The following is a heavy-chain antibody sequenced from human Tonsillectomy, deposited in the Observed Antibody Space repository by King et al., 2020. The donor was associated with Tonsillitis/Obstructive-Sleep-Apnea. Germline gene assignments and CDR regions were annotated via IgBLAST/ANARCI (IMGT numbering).Heavy chain of an antibody. D-gene: IGHD5-12*01. J-gene: IGHJ3*02. CDR2: IDPSDSYA. V-gene: IGHV5-10-1*01. CDR3: ARGGIGYDFAFDI. Sequence: VQLVESGAEVKEPGESLRISCKGSGYSFASYWINWVRQMPGKGLEWMGKIDPSDSYANYSPSFQGHVTFSVDKSISTAHLPWSSLRASDNAMYYCARGGIGYDFAFDIWGQGTMVTVSS. CDR1: GYSFASYW.